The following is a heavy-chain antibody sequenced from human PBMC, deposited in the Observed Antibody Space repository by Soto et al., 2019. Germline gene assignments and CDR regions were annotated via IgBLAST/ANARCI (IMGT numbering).Heavy chain of an antibody. V-gene: IGHV3-74*01. CDR1: GSTFSTYW. D-gene: IGHD2-8*01. J-gene: IGHJ4*02. CDR2: IVADGSST. CDR3: TTGPPVAGVY. Sequence: EVPLVESGGGLVQPGGSLRLSCAASGSTFSTYWMDWVRQAPGKGLVWVSRIVADGSSTSYADSVKGRFTISRDNAKSTLYLQMNTLRAEDTAVYYCTTGPPVAGVYWGQGTLVTVSS.